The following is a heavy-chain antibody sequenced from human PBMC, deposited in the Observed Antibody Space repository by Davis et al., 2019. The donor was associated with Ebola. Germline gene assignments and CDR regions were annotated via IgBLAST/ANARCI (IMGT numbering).Heavy chain of an antibody. CDR3: ARDNTMIASFDY. V-gene: IGHV3-21*01. CDR1: GFTFSSYS. J-gene: IGHJ4*02. Sequence: PGGSLRLSCAASGFTFSSYSMNCVRQAPGKGLEWVSSISSSSSYIYYADSVKGRFTISRDNAKNSLYLQMNSLRDEDTAVYYCARDNTMIASFDYWGQGTLVTVSS. CDR2: ISSSSSYI. D-gene: IGHD3-22*01.